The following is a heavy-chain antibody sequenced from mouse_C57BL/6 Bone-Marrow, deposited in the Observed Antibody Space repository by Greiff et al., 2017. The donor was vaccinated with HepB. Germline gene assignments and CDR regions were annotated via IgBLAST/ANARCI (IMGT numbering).Heavy chain of an antibody. CDR3: ARKGGRWYLSY. Sequence: VQLQQSGAELAKPGASVKLSCKASGYTFTSYWMHWVKQRPGQGLEWIGYINPSSGYTKYNQKFKDKATLTVDKSSSTAYMQLSSLTYEDSAVYYCARKGGRWYLSYWGQGTTLTVSS. CDR2: INPSSGYT. J-gene: IGHJ2*01. V-gene: IGHV1-7*01. D-gene: IGHD1-3*01. CDR1: GYTFTSYW.